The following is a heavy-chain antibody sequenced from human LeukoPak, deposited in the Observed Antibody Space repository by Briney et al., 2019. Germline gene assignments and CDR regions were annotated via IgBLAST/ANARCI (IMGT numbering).Heavy chain of an antibody. CDR1: GYTFTPYY. D-gene: IGHD1-7*01. CDR3: VRENWYYDY. CDR2: IFPKNGGA. J-gene: IGHJ4*02. V-gene: IGHV1-2*02. Sequence: ASVKVSCKASGYTFTPYYIHWVRQAPGQGLAWMGWIFPKNGGASYAQKFQGRVTMTRDTSTGIVNMEMSRLRPDDTAVYYCVRENWYYDYWGQGTLVTVSS.